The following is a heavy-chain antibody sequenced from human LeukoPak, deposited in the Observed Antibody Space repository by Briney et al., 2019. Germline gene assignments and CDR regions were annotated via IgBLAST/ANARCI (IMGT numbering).Heavy chain of an antibody. V-gene: IGHV4-34*01. CDR2: INHSGST. CDR1: GGSFSGYY. Sequence: SETLSLTCAVYGGSFSGYYWSWIRQPPGKGLEWIGEINHSGSTNYNPSLKSRVTISVDTSKNQFSLKLSSVTAADTAVYYCANRQRLAARLSLGAFDIWGQGTMVTVSS. CDR3: ANRQRLAARLSLGAFDI. D-gene: IGHD6-6*01. J-gene: IGHJ3*02.